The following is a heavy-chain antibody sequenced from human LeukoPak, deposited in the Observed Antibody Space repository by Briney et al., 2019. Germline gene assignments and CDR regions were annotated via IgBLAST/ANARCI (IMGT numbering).Heavy chain of an antibody. CDR3: ARAIPFRYLLGGDYYERSSHGFDI. D-gene: IGHD2-21*02. V-gene: IGHV1-8*01. J-gene: IGHJ3*02. CDR1: GYTFTRHD. CDR2: INPNSKNT. Sequence: ASVKVSCKASGYTFTRHDVNWVRQATGQGPEWMGWINPNSKNTGYAQKFQGRVTLTTDTSTSTAYMELSSLDSEDTAVYYCARAIPFRYLLGGDYYERSSHGFDIWGQGTMITVSS.